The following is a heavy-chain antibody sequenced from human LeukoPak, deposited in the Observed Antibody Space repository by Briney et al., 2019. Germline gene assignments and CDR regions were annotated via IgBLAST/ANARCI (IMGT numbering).Heavy chain of an antibody. J-gene: IGHJ3*02. CDR1: GYTFTSYG. D-gene: IGHD5-12*01. Sequence: ASVKVSCKASGYTFTSYGISWVRQAPGQGLEWMGWISAYNGNTNYAQKLQGRVTMTTDTSTSTAYMELRSLRSDDTAVYYCARGPSGYSGYDRDAFDIWGQGTMVTVSS. CDR3: ARGPSGYSGYDRDAFDI. CDR2: ISAYNGNT. V-gene: IGHV1-18*01.